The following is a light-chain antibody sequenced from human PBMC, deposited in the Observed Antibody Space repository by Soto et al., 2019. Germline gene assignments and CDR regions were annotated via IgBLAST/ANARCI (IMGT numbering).Light chain of an antibody. V-gene: IGKV3-20*01. CDR3: QQYGSSPRT. Sequence: ILLQQSPGTLSLSPGKIATLSCRASQSVSSSYLAWYQQKPRQAPRLLIYGASSRATGIPDRFSGSGSGTDFTLTISRLEPEDFAVYYCQQYGSSPRTFGQGTKV. CDR1: QSVSSSY. CDR2: GAS. J-gene: IGKJ1*01.